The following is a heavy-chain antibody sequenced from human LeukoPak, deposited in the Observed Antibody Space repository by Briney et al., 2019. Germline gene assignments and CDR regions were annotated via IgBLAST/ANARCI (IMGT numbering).Heavy chain of an antibody. CDR1: GRSFSGYY. Sequence: SETLSLTCAVYGRSFSGYYWSWIRQPPGKGLEWIGYIYYSGSTYYNPSLKSRVTISVDTSKNQFSLKLSSVTAADTAVYYCARELRGSEQYGMDVWGQGTTVTVSS. J-gene: IGHJ6*02. V-gene: IGHV4-34*09. CDR3: ARELRGSEQYGMDV. D-gene: IGHD3-10*01. CDR2: IYYSGST.